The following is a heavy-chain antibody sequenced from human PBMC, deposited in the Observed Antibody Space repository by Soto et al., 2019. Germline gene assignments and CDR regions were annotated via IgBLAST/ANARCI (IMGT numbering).Heavy chain of an antibody. J-gene: IGHJ4*02. D-gene: IGHD2-21*01. Sequence: QVQLVQSGAEVKEPGSSVKVSCKASGGGNLRDYRTTWVRRAPGQGLEWMGGIIPKLGSANYAQNFRGRVTVTADESANTVYMERRSLRSGDTGGDWGARGGDGYNWGGGYWGQGAPVTVSS. CDR3: ARGGDGYNWGGGY. V-gene: IGHV1-69*01. CDR2: IIPKLGSA. CDR1: GGGNLRDYR.